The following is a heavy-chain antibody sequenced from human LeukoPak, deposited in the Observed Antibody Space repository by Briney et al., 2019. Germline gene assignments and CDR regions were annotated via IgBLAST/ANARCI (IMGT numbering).Heavy chain of an antibody. Sequence: GGSLRLSCAASGFTFDDYAMHWVRQAAGKGLEWVSGISWNSGSIGYADSVKGRFTISRDNAKNSLSLQMNSLRAEDTAVYYCARGYCSGGSCYSSSGDAFDIWGQGTMVTVSS. CDR1: GFTFDDYA. CDR3: ARGYCSGGSCYSSSGDAFDI. D-gene: IGHD2-15*01. V-gene: IGHV3-9*01. CDR2: ISWNSGSI. J-gene: IGHJ3*02.